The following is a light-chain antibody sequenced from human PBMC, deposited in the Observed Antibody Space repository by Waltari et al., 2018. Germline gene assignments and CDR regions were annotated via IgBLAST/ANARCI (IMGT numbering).Light chain of an antibody. Sequence: EIVLTQSPATLSLSPGERATLSCRASQSVRTYLAWYQQKPGQAPRLLIYDAATRATAIPARFSGSGSGTDFTLTISSLEPEDFAVYYCQQYNSYPLTFGGGTKVDIK. V-gene: IGKV3-11*01. CDR3: QQYNSYPLT. CDR2: DAA. CDR1: QSVRTY. J-gene: IGKJ4*01.